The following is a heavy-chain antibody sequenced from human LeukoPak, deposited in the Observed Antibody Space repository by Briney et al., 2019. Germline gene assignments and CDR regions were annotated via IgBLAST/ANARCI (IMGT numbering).Heavy chain of an antibody. D-gene: IGHD6-19*01. Sequence: GGTLRLSCAASGFAFSRYGMSWVRQAPGKGLEWVSAISTSGDSTYYADSVKGRFTISRDNSMNTLYLQINSLRAEDTAIYYCASPGIAVAVGPWGQGTLVTVSS. CDR2: ISTSGDST. V-gene: IGHV3-23*01. CDR3: ASPGIAVAVGP. J-gene: IGHJ5*02. CDR1: GFAFSRYG.